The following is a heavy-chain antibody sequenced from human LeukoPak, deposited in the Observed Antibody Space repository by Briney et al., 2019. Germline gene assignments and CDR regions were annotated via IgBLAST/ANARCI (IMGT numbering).Heavy chain of an antibody. CDR3: AKDRTTVSYWYFDL. Sequence: GGSLRLSCAASGFTFSSSSMSWVRQAPGKGLEWVSALTGSGGSTYYADSVKGRFTISRDNSKKTLFLQMNSLRAEDTAVYYCAKDRTTVSYWYFDLWGRGTLVTVSS. CDR2: LTGSGGST. J-gene: IGHJ2*01. D-gene: IGHD4-17*01. CDR1: GFTFSSSS. V-gene: IGHV3-23*01.